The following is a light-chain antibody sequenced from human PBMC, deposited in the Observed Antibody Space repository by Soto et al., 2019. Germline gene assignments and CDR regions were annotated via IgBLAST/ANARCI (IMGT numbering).Light chain of an antibody. J-gene: IGKJ2*01. Sequence: EIVLTQSPATLSLSPGERATLSCRASQSVSSYLAWYQQKPGQAPRLLIYDASNSATGIPARFSGSGSGTDFTLTLSSREPEDFAVYSCHQRSNWPPYTFGRGTKLEIK. CDR1: QSVSSY. CDR3: HQRSNWPPYT. V-gene: IGKV3-11*01. CDR2: DAS.